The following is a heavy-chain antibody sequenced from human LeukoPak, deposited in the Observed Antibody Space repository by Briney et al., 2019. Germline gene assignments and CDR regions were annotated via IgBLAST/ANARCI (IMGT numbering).Heavy chain of an antibody. CDR3: AREAGWLRFPIDY. CDR2: ISYDGSNK. V-gene: IGHV3-30-3*01. J-gene: IGHJ4*02. D-gene: IGHD5-12*01. CDR1: GFTSSTYA. Sequence: ETGKSLRLSCAASGFTSSTYAMHWVRRAPGKGLEWVAVISYDGSNKYYADSVKGRFTISRDNSKNTLYLQMNSLRAEDTAVYYCAREAGWLRFPIDYWGQGTLVTVSS.